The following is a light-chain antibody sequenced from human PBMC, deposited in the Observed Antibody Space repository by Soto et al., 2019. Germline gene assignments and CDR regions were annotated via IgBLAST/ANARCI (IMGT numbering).Light chain of an antibody. CDR3: LLYYSDAGLWV. V-gene: IGLV7-43*01. CDR1: TGPVTSGHY. J-gene: IGLJ3*02. CDR2: GTN. Sequence: QTVVTQEPSLTVSPGGTVTLTCASNTGPVTSGHYPNWFQQKPGQAPRALIHGTNNKHSWTPARFSGSLLGGNAALTLSGVQPEDEADYYCLLYYSDAGLWVFGGGTKLTVL.